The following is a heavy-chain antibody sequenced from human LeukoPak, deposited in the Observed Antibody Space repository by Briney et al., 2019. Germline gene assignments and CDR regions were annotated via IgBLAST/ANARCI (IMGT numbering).Heavy chain of an antibody. V-gene: IGHV4-39*02. CDR2: IYYSGST. CDR3: ARERIAVAGSWYYFDY. D-gene: IGHD6-19*01. Sequence: SETLSLTCTVSGGSISSSSYYWGWIRQPPGKGLEWIGSIYYSGSTYYNPSLKSRVTISVDTSKNQFSLKLSSVTAADTAVYYCARERIAVAGSWYYFDYWGQGTLVTVSS. CDR1: GGSISSSSYY. J-gene: IGHJ4*02.